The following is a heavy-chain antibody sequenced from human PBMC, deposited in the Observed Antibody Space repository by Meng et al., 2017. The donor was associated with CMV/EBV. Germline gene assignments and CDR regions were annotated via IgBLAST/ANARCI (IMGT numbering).Heavy chain of an antibody. J-gene: IGHJ4*02. CDR3: ARVPFNTHYFDY. V-gene: IGHV4-30-4*08. CDR1: GGSISSGDYY. CDR2: IYYSGST. Sequence: SCTVSGGSISSGDYYWSGIRQPPGKGLEWIGYIYYSGSTYYNPSLKSRVTISVDTSKNQFSLKLSSVTAADTAVYYCARVPFNTHYFDYWGQGTLVTVSS.